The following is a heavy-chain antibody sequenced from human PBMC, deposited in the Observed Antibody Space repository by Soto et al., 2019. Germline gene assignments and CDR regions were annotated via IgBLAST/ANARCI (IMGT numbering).Heavy chain of an antibody. CDR1: GYTFTSYG. J-gene: IGHJ5*01. D-gene: IGHD3-22*01. Sequence: ASVKASCKASGYTFTSYGISWVRQAPGQGLEWMGWISAYNGNTNYAQKLQGRATMTTDTSTSTAYMELRSLRSDDTAVYYCARGRSSASTDFDSRGQGTPVPVSS. V-gene: IGHV1-18*01. CDR3: ARGRSSASTDFDS. CDR2: ISAYNGNT.